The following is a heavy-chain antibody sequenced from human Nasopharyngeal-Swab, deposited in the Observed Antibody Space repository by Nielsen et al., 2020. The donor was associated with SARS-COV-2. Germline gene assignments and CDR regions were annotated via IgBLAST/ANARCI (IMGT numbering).Heavy chain of an antibody. Sequence: GGSLRLSCVASGVIFSKYWMHWFRQAPGKGLVWVSRVNEDGSRKDYADSVRGRFTISRDNARNTLYLQMNSLRVGDTAVYYCVKHQGSSSDQWGQGTLVTVSS. CDR2: VNEDGSRK. CDR1: GVIFSKYW. J-gene: IGHJ4*02. CDR3: VKHQGSSSDQ. V-gene: IGHV3-74*01.